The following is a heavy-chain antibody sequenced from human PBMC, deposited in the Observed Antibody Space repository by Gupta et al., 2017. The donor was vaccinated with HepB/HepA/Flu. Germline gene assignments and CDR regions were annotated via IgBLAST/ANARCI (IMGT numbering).Heavy chain of an antibody. V-gene: IGHV3-48*03. D-gene: IGHD6-19*01. Sequence: SSGSTIYYADSVKGRFTISRDNAKNSLYLQMNSLRAEDTAVYYCAREGVFFGYSSGWYRGYFDYWGQGTLVTVSS. CDR3: AREGVFFGYSSGWYRGYFDY. CDR2: SSGSTI. J-gene: IGHJ4*02.